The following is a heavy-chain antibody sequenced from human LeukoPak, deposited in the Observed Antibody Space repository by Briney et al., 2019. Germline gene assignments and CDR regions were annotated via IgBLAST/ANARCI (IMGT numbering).Heavy chain of an antibody. V-gene: IGHV3-48*01. CDR3: ARAGCGYYYYYMDV. D-gene: IGHD2-21*01. J-gene: IGHJ6*03. CDR1: GFTFSSYS. Sequence: GGSLRLSCAVSGFTFSSYSMNWVRQAPGKGLEWVSYISSSSDTIYYADSVKGRFTISRDNAQNSLYLQMNSLGAEDTAVYYCARAGCGYYYYYMDVWGKGTTVTVSS. CDR2: ISSSSDTI.